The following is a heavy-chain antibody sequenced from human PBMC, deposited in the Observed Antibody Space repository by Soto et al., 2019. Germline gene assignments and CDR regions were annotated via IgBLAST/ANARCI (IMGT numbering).Heavy chain of an antibody. CDR2: ISHSGST. J-gene: IGHJ4*02. CDR3: ARVHISGHGVDY. CDR1: GYSISSGYY. Sequence: SETLSLTCAVSGYSISSGYYWAWIRQPPGQGLEWFGSISHSGSTYYNPSLKSRVTISVHTSKNQLSLDLTSVTAADTAIYYCARVHISGHGVDYWGQGTLVTVSS. D-gene: IGHD5-12*01. V-gene: IGHV4-38-2*01.